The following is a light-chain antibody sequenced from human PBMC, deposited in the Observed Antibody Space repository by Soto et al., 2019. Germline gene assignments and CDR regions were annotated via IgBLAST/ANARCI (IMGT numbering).Light chain of an antibody. Sequence: EIVLTQSPATLSSSPGERATLSCRASQSVTSYLAWYQQKPGQAPRLLIYDASTRASGIPARFSGSGSGTDFTLTISSLEPEDFAVYYWQQRSNWPPLTFGGGTRVEIK. CDR3: QQRSNWPPLT. V-gene: IGKV3-11*01. CDR1: QSVTSY. J-gene: IGKJ4*01. CDR2: DAS.